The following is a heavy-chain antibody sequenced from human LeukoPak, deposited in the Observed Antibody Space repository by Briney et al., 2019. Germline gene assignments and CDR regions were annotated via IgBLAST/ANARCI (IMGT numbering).Heavy chain of an antibody. D-gene: IGHD3-9*01. CDR1: GYTFTSYG. CDR3: ARSGEARYFDWLFLDY. Sequence: ASVKVSCKASGYTFTSYGISWVRQAPGQGLEWMGWISAYNGNTNYVQKLQGRVTMTTDTSTSTAYMELRSLRSDDTAVYYCARSGEARYFDWLFLDYWGQGALVTVSS. V-gene: IGHV1-18*01. CDR2: ISAYNGNT. J-gene: IGHJ4*02.